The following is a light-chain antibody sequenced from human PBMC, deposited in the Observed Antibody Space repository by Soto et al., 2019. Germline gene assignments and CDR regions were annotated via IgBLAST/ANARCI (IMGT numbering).Light chain of an antibody. V-gene: IGKV3-11*01. J-gene: IGKJ1*01. CDR1: QSVNSY. CDR2: DAS. CDR3: QKYGTFWT. Sequence: IVLTQSPDTLSFSPGERATLSCRASQSVNSYLAWYQQKPGHPPRILIYDASTRATGIPARFSGIGSGTDFTLTIRRMAPDDFAVYYCQKYGTFWTFGQGTKVDIK.